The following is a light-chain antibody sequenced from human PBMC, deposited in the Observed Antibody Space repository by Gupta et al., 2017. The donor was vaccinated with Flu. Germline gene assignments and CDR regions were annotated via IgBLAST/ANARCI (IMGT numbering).Light chain of an antibody. CDR2: RNN. J-gene: IGLJ2*01. Sequence: QSVPTQPPSASGRPGQSVPLSCSGSSPNIGSNHVYWYQKLPGTAPKLLIYRNNQRPSGCPDRFSGSKSGPSASLAISGLRSEDEADYYCAAWDDSLSGHVVFGGGTKLTVL. V-gene: IGLV1-47*01. CDR1: SPNIGSNH. CDR3: AAWDDSLSGHVV.